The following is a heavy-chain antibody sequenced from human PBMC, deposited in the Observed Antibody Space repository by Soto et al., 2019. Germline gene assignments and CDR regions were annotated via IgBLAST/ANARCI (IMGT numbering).Heavy chain of an antibody. J-gene: IGHJ5*02. D-gene: IGHD5-18*01. CDR3: ARGRPRLVDTGGWFDP. CDR2: ISYDGSNK. Sequence: QVQLVESGGGVVQPGRSQRLSCAASGFTFSSYAMHWVRQAPGKGLEWVAVISYDGSNKYYADSVKGRFTTSRDNSKNTLYLQMNSLRAEDTAVYYCARGRPRLVDTGGWFDPWGQGTLVTVSS. V-gene: IGHV3-30-3*01. CDR1: GFTFSSYA.